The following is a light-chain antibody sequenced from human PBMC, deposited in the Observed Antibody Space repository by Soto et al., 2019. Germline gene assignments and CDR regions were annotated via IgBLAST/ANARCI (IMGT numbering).Light chain of an antibody. J-gene: IGLJ2*01. CDR2: DVS. V-gene: IGLV2-8*01. Sequence: QSVLTQPPSASGSPGQSVTISCTGTSSDVGGYNYVSWYQQHPGKAPKLMIYDVSKRPSGVPDRFSGSKSGNTASLTVSGLQAEDEADYYCSSPAGSSVLFGGGTKLAVL. CDR1: SSDVGGYNY. CDR3: SSPAGSSVL.